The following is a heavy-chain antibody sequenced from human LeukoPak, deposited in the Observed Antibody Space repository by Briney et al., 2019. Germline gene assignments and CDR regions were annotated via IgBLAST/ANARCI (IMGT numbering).Heavy chain of an antibody. D-gene: IGHD6-13*01. V-gene: IGHV3-23*01. CDR1: GFTFSSYA. J-gene: IGHJ4*02. CDR3: AKGKWQQPAFDY. Sequence: GGSLRLSCAASGFTFSSYAMSRVRQAPGKGLEWVSAISGSGGSTYYADSVRGRFTISRDNSKNTLYLQMNSLRAEDTAVYYCAKGKWQQPAFDYWGQRTLVTVSS. CDR2: ISGSGGST.